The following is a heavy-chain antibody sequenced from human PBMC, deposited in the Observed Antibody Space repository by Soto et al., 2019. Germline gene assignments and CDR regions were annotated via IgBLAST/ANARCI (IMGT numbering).Heavy chain of an antibody. Sequence: ASVKVSCKASGYTFTGYYMHWVRQAPGQGLEWMGWINPNSGGTNYAQKFQGRVTMTRNTSISTAYMELSSLRSEDTAVYYCASWQLEGGYYYYYGMDVWGQGTTVTV. CDR2: INPNSGGT. D-gene: IGHD6-6*01. CDR3: ASWQLEGGYYYYYGMDV. J-gene: IGHJ6*02. V-gene: IGHV1-2*02. CDR1: GYTFTGYY.